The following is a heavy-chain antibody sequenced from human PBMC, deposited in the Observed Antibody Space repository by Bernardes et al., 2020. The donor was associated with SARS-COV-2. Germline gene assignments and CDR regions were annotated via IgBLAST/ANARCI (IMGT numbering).Heavy chain of an antibody. CDR2: FYNSVST. V-gene: IGHV4-59*11. D-gene: IGHD6-19*01. CDR3: AISGWNGAPSEYYFYYGMDI. J-gene: IGHJ6*02. CDR1: GGSISTQS. Sequence: SETLSLTCTVSGGSISTQSWNWIRQPPGKGLEWIGSFYNSVSTNYNPSLKSRVTISLDTSKNQFSLKLTSVTAADTAMYYCAISGWNGAPSEYYFYYGMDIWGQGTTVTVSS.